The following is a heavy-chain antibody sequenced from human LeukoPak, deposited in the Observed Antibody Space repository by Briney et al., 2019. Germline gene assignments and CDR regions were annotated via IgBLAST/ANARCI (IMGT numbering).Heavy chain of an antibody. Sequence: SETLSLTCTVSGGSISTYYWSWIRQPPGKGLEWIGYIHYSGSTNYNPSLKSRITISVDTSNNKVSLKLSSVTAADTAVYYCARGYSYGILHYWYFDLWGRGTQATVSS. CDR2: IHYSGST. CDR1: GGSISTYY. V-gene: IGHV4-59*01. CDR3: ARGYSYGILHYWYFDL. D-gene: IGHD5-18*01. J-gene: IGHJ2*01.